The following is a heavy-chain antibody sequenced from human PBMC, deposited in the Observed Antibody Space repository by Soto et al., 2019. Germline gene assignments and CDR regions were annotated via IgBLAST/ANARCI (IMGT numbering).Heavy chain of an antibody. Sequence: VQLLESGGGLVQPGGSLRLSCAASGFTFSSYAMSWVRQAPGKGLEWVSAISGSGGSTYYADSVKGRFTISRDNSKNTLYLQMNSLRAEDTAVYYCAKVGSGSYYFLYYFDYWGQGTLVTVSS. J-gene: IGHJ4*02. CDR3: AKVGSGSYYFLYYFDY. CDR2: ISGSGGST. CDR1: GFTFSSYA. V-gene: IGHV3-23*01. D-gene: IGHD3-10*01.